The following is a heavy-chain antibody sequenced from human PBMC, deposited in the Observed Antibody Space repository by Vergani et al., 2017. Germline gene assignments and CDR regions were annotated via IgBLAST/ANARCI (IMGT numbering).Heavy chain of an antibody. CDR1: GYTFTGYY. Sequence: QVQLVQSGAEVKKPGASVKVSCKASGYTFTGYYMHWVRQAPGQGLEWMGWINPNSGGTNYAQKFQGRVTMTRDTSISTAYMELSRLRSDDTAVYYCASGLWGAGSYSADDYYYGMDVWGQGTTVTVSS. D-gene: IGHD3-10*01. CDR3: ASGLWGAGSYSADDYYYGMDV. J-gene: IGHJ6*02. CDR2: INPNSGGT. V-gene: IGHV1-2*02.